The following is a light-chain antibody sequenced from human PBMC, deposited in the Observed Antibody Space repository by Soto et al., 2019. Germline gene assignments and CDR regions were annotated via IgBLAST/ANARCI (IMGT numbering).Light chain of an antibody. J-gene: IGKJ1*01. V-gene: IGKV1-9*01. CDR1: QGISSY. CDR3: QQYNSYWT. Sequence: DIQLTQSPSFLSASVGDRVTITCRASQGISSYLAWYQQKPGKAPKLLISTASTLHSGVPSRFSGSGSGTEFTLTISSLQPDDFATYYCQQYNSYWTFGQGTKVDIK. CDR2: TAS.